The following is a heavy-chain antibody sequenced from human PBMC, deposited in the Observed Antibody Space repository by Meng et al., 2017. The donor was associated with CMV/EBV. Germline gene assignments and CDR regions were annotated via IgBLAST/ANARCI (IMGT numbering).Heavy chain of an antibody. CDR3: ARDHNWGPDY. CDR1: GYTFTGHF. J-gene: IGHJ4*02. D-gene: IGHD1-1*01. V-gene: IGHV1-2*02. CDR2: IMPASGNT. Sequence: ASVTVSCKTSGYTFTGHFFHWIRQAPGQGLEGMGCIMPASGNTHYAQAFQGRVTLTTDTSISIAYMELSGLTSDDTAVYYCARDHNWGPDYWGQGTLVTVSS.